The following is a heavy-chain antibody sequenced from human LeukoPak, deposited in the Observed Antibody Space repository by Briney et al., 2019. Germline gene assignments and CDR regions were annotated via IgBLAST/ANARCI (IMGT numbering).Heavy chain of an antibody. CDR3: VRDLGDDNRIFFDY. J-gene: IGHJ4*02. Sequence: GASVKVSCKASGYTFTSYGISWVRQAPGQGLEWMAWISAYNGKTNYAQNLQGRVTMTTDTSTNTAYMELRSLRSDDTAWYYCVRDLGDDNRIFFDYWGQGTLVTVSS. CDR2: ISAYNGKT. D-gene: IGHD2-21*02. CDR1: GYTFTSYG. V-gene: IGHV1-18*04.